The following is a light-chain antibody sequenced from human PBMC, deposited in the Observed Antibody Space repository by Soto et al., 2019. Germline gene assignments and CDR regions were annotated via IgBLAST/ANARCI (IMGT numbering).Light chain of an antibody. CDR2: AAS. CDR3: LQYNTYPWT. J-gene: IGKJ1*01. CDR1: QGIRND. Sequence: DIQMTQSPSSLSASVGDRVTITCRASQGIRNDLDWYQQKPAKAPERLIYAASSMQSGAPSRFSDNASETESALTISSKQAEDFATYYCLQYNTYPWTYSQGTKVEIK. V-gene: IGKV1-17*01.